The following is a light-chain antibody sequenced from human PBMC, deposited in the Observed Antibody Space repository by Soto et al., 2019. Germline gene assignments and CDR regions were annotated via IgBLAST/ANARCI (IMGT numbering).Light chain of an antibody. CDR1: SSDVGSYNL. CDR2: EGS. V-gene: IGLV2-23*01. CDR3: CSYAGSSTYVV. Sequence: QSVLTQPASVSGSSGQSITISCTGTSSDVGSYNLVSWYQQHPGKAPKLMIYEGSKRPSGVSNRFSGSKSGNTASLTISGLQAEDEAEYYCCSYAGSSTYVVFGGGTKLTVL. J-gene: IGLJ2*01.